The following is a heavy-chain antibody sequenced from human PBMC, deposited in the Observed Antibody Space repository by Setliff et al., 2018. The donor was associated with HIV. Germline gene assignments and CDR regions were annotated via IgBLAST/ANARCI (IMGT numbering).Heavy chain of an antibody. V-gene: IGHV5-51*01. D-gene: IGHD2-2*01. Sequence: GESLKISCKGSGYSFTSYWIGWVRQVPGKGLEWMGIIYPADSDTRYSPSFQGQVTISADKSISTAYLQWSSLRASDTAVYYCSRASDPSHRMPPTNYYYYMDVWGKGTKVTVSS. CDR2: IYPADSDT. CDR3: SRASDPSHRMPPTNYYYYMDV. CDR1: GYSFTSYW. J-gene: IGHJ6*03.